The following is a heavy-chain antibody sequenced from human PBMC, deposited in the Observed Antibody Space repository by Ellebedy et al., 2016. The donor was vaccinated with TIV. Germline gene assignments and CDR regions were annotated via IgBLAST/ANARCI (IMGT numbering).Heavy chain of an antibody. CDR3: AKGFFAAAGLQGLYYYGMDV. CDR1: GFTFSSYA. J-gene: IGHJ6*02. D-gene: IGHD6-13*01. V-gene: IGHV3-9*01. Sequence: SLKISXAASGFTFSSYAMSWVRQAPGKGLEWVSGISWNSGSIGYADSVKGRFTISRDNAKNSLYLQMNSLRAEDTALYYCAKGFFAAAGLQGLYYYGMDVWGQGTTVTVSS. CDR2: ISWNSGSI.